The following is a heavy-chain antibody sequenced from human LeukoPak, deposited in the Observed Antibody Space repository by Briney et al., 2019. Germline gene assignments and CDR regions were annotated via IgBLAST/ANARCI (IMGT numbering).Heavy chain of an antibody. CDR2: IVVGSGNT. D-gene: IGHD6-13*01. J-gene: IGHJ3*02. CDR3: ASAGQIVSSWYAFDI. V-gene: IGHV1-58*02. CDR1: GFTFTSSA. Sequence: GTSVKFSCKASGFTFTSSAMQWVRQARGQRLEWIGWIVVGSGNTNYAQKFQERVTITRDMSTSTAYMELSSLRSEDTAVYYCASAGQIVSSWYAFDIWGQGTMVTVSS.